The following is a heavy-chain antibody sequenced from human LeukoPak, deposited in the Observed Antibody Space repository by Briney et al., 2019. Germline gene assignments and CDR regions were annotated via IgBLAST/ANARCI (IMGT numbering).Heavy chain of an antibody. J-gene: IGHJ6*03. V-gene: IGHV4-34*01. CDR1: GGSFSGYY. Sequence: PSETLSLTCAVYGGSFSGYYWSWIRQPPGKGLEWVGEINHSGSTNYNPSLKSRVTISVDTSKNKFSLKLSSVTAADTAVYYCAKQMATTYYYYSYYMDVWGKGTTVTISS. D-gene: IGHD5-24*01. CDR3: AKQMATTYYYYSYYMDV. CDR2: INHSGST.